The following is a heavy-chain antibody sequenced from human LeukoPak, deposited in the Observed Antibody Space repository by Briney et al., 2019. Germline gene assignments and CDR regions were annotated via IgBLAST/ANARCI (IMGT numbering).Heavy chain of an antibody. CDR3: AKDFRIGYSAHFDY. J-gene: IGHJ4*02. V-gene: IGHV3-23*01. CDR1: GFSFDNYA. Sequence: GGSLRLSCAASGFSFDNYAMSWVRQTPGKGLEWVSAIGGSGSDTSYADSVKGRFSIFRDNSKNTLYLQMDSLRGEDTAVYYCAKDFRIGYSAHFDYWGQGALVTVSS. CDR2: IGGSGSDT. D-gene: IGHD2-21*01.